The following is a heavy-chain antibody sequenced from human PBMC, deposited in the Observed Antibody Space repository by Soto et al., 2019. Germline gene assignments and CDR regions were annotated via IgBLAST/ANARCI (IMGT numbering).Heavy chain of an antibody. CDR3: ARAPQYSGSWGLRKYGMDV. V-gene: IGHV1-69*13. Sequence: SVKVSCKASGGTFSSYAISWVRQAPGQGLEWMGGIIPIFGTANYAQKFQGRVTITADESTSTAYMELSSLRSEDTAVYYCARAPQYSGSWGLRKYGMDVWGPGTTVTVSS. CDR1: GGTFSSYA. D-gene: IGHD6-13*01. J-gene: IGHJ6*02. CDR2: IIPIFGTA.